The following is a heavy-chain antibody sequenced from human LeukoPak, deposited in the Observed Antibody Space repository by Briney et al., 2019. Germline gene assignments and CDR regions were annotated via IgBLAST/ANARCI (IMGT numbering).Heavy chain of an antibody. CDR3: AREGRWLRLQDGDY. Sequence: SETLSLTCTVSGGSISSSSYYWGWIRRPPGKGLEWIGSIYYSGSTYYNPSLKSRVTISVDTSKNQFSLKLSSVTAADTAVYYCAREGRWLRLQDGDYWGQGTLVTVSS. V-gene: IGHV4-39*02. D-gene: IGHD5-24*01. CDR2: IYYSGST. J-gene: IGHJ4*02. CDR1: GGSISSSSYY.